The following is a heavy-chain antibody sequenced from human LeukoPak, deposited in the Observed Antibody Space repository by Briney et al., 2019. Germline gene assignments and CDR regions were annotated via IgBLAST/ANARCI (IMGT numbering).Heavy chain of an antibody. CDR3: AKVAYSSGSGFDP. D-gene: IGHD6-19*01. CDR1: GFTFSSYG. CDR2: IRYDGSNK. J-gene: IGHJ5*02. Sequence: PGGSLRLSCAASGFTFSSYGMPWVRQAPGKGLEWVAFIRYDGSNKYYADSVKGRFTISRDNSKNTLYLQMNSLRAEDTAVYYCAKVAYSSGSGFDPWGQGTLVTVSS. V-gene: IGHV3-30*02.